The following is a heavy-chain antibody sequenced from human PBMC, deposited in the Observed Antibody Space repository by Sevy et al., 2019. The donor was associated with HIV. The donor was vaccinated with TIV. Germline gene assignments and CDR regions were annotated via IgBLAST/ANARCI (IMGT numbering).Heavy chain of an antibody. CDR3: TRWKGDTSIIDY. D-gene: IGHD1-1*01. Sequence: GGSLRLSCAASGFTFGDYAMNWVRQAPGKGLEWVAFLKSKASGGKLHHAGSVQGRFTISRDDSKNIANLQMNDMKTEETAVYYCTRWKGDTSIIDYCGQGALVTVPS. CDR2: LKSKASGGKL. V-gene: IGHV3-49*04. CDR1: GFTFGDYA. J-gene: IGHJ4*02.